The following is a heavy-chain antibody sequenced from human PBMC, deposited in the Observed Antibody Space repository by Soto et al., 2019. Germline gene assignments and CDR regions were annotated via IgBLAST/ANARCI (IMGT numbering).Heavy chain of an antibody. Sequence: SVKVSCKASGYTFTSYAMNWVRQAPGQGLEWMGGIIPIFGTAHYAQKFQGRVTITADESTSTAYMELSSLRSEDTAVYYCARALEEYYYDSSGYYSARWGQGTLVTVSS. CDR2: IIPIFGTA. V-gene: IGHV1-69*13. D-gene: IGHD3-22*01. CDR1: GYTFTSYA. J-gene: IGHJ4*02. CDR3: ARALEEYYYDSSGYYSAR.